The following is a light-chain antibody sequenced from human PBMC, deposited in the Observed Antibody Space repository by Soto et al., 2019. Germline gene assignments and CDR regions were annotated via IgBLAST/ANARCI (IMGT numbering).Light chain of an antibody. CDR3: SHIQAAALFGV. V-gene: IGLV2-14*01. CDR1: SSDVGGYNY. Sequence: QSALTQPASVSGSPGQSITISCTGTSSDVGGYNYVSWYQQHPGTAPKLMIYEVSNRPSGVSNRFSGSKSGNTASLTISGLQAEDEDDYYCSHIQAAALFGVFGGGTKLTVL. CDR2: EVS. J-gene: IGLJ3*02.